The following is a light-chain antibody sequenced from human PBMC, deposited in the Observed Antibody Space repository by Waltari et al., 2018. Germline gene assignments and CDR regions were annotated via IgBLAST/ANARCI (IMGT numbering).Light chain of an antibody. V-gene: IGKV3-11*01. CDR3: QQRSNWPRT. Sequence: EIVLTQSPATLSLSPGERATLSCRASQSVSSYLAWYQQKPGQAPRLLIYDASSRATVIPARFSGSGSGTDFTLTISSLEPEDFAVYYCQQRSNWPRTFGQGTKVEI. J-gene: IGKJ1*01. CDR2: DAS. CDR1: QSVSSY.